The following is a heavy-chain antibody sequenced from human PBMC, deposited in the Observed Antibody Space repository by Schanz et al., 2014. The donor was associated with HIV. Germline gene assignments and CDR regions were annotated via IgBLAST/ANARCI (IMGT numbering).Heavy chain of an antibody. CDR1: GYTFTSYD. Sequence: QVQLVQSGAEVKKPGASVMVSCKASGYTFTSYDINWVRQVPGQGLEWMGWMNPNSGNTGYAHKVQVRVTMASNNSIHPVYMELSSVGAEAVDVYYCATGGYDRGVGDYYVSAFDYWGRGTKVTVSS. D-gene: IGHD2-21*02. CDR2: MNPNSGNT. CDR3: ATGGYDRGVGDYYVSAFDY. V-gene: IGHV1-8*01. J-gene: IGHJ3*01.